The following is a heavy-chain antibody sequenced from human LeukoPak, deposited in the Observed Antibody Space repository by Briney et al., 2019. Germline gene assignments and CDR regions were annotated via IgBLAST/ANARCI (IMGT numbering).Heavy chain of an antibody. D-gene: IGHD5-24*01. Sequence: GGSLRLSCAASGFTFSSYSMNWVRQAPGKGLEWVSSISSSSSYIYYADSVKGRFTISRDNAKNSLYLQMNSLRAEDTAVYYCARAVGREEYYYYMDVWGKGTTVTVSS. V-gene: IGHV3-21*01. J-gene: IGHJ6*03. CDR2: ISSSSSYI. CDR1: GFTFSSYS. CDR3: ARAVGREEYYYYMDV.